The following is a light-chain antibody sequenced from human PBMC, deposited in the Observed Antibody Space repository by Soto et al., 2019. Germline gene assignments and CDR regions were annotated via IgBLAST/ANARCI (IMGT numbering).Light chain of an antibody. V-gene: IGKV3-11*01. CDR1: QSVDIN. CDR3: QQRSSWPN. J-gene: IGKJ5*01. CDR2: GAS. Sequence: EIVLTQSPATLSVSPGERVTLSCRASQSVDINLAWYQQKPGQAPRLLIYGASNRATGVPARFSGSGSGTDFTLTINSLEPEDFAVYYCQQRSSWPNFGQGTRLEI.